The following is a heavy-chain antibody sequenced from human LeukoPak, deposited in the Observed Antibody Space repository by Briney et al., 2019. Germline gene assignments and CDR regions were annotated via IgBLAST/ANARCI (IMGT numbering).Heavy chain of an antibody. J-gene: IGHJ4*02. Sequence: GGSLRLSCAASGFTFSSYSMNWVRQAPGKGLEWVSSISSSSSYIYYADSVKGRFTISRDNAKNSLYLQMNSLRAEDTAVYYCAKDEYYYDSSGYWDYWGQGTLVTVSS. D-gene: IGHD3-22*01. CDR3: AKDEYYYDSSGYWDY. V-gene: IGHV3-21*01. CDR2: ISSSSSYI. CDR1: GFTFSSYS.